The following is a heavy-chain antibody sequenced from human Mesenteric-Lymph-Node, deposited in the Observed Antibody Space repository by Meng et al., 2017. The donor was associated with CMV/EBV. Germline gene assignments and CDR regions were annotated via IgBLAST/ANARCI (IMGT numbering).Heavy chain of an antibody. D-gene: IGHD6-6*01. CDR1: GGSFSGYY. CDR3: ARGGRVIAARPPDY. Sequence: AVYGGSFSGYYWSWIRQPPGKGLEWIGEINHSGSTNYKPSLKSRVTISVDTSKNQFSLKLSSVTAADTAVYYCARGGRVIAARPPDYWGQGTLVTVSS. CDR2: INHSGST. V-gene: IGHV4-34*01. J-gene: IGHJ4*02.